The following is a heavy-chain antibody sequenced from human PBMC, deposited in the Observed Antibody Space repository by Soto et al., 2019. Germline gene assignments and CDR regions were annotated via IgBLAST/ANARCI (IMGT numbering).Heavy chain of an antibody. Sequence: GGSLRLSCAVSGFTFSNYWMSWVRQAPGKGLEWVANIKQDGSEKNYVDSVEGRFTISRDNAKNSLYLQMNSLRAEDTAVYYCARSRDFEYWGQGTLVTVSS. J-gene: IGHJ4*02. CDR2: IKQDGSEK. CDR1: GFTFSNYW. CDR3: ARSRDFEY. D-gene: IGHD3-3*01. V-gene: IGHV3-7*04.